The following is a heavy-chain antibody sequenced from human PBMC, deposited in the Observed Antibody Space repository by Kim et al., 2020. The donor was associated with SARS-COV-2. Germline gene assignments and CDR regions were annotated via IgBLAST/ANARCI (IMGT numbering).Heavy chain of an antibody. CDR3: ATDRGINDFWSGFGVYHFGMGV. Sequence: SVKVSCKAAGFSFTNSAVQWVRQARGQPLEWIGWIVVGSGNTNYAQSFQERVTITWDMSTGTAYMDLSSLISEDTAVYYCATDRGINDFWSGFGVYHFGMGVWGQGTTVTVSS. J-gene: IGHJ6*02. V-gene: IGHV1-58*01. CDR1: GFSFTNSA. CDR2: IVVGSGNT. D-gene: IGHD3-3*01.